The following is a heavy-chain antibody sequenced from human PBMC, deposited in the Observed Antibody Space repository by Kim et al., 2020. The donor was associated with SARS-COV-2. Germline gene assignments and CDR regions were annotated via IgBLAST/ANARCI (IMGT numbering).Heavy chain of an antibody. CDR3: ARATGIAVAGSGFDY. V-gene: IGHV3-66*01. CDR1: GFTVSSNY. D-gene: IGHD6-19*01. J-gene: IGHJ4*02. CDR2: IYSCGST. Sequence: GSLRLSCAASGFTVSSNYMSWVRQAPGKGLELVSVIYSCGSTYYADSVKGRFTISRDNSKNTLYLQMNSLRAEDTAVYYCARATGIAVAGSGFDYWGQGTLVTVSS.